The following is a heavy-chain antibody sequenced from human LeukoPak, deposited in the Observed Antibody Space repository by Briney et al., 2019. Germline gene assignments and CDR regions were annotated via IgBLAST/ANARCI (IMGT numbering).Heavy chain of an antibody. J-gene: IGHJ5*02. Sequence: GGSLRLSCAASGFTFTTYWMHWVRQIPGKGLVWVSRIKYDGTSTTYADSVKGRFTISRDNAKNSLYLQMNSLRAEDTAVYYCARDRSIAAADPFDPWGQGTLVTVSS. CDR2: IKYDGTST. CDR3: ARDRSIAAADPFDP. V-gene: IGHV3-74*01. CDR1: GFTFTTYW. D-gene: IGHD6-13*01.